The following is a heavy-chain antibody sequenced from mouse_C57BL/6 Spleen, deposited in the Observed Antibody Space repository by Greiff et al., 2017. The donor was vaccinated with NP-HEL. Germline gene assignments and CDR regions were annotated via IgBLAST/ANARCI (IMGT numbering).Heavy chain of an antibody. CDR2: ISNGGGST. CDR1: GFTFSDYY. CDR3: ARLRDGYHYAMDY. D-gene: IGHD2-3*01. V-gene: IGHV5-12*01. Sequence: EVKLMESGGGLVQPGGSLELSCAASGFTFSDYYMYWVRQTPEKRLEWVAYISNGGGSTYYPDTVKGRFTISRDNAKNTLYLQMSRLKSEDTAMYYGARLRDGYHYAMDYWGQGTSVTVSS. J-gene: IGHJ4*01.